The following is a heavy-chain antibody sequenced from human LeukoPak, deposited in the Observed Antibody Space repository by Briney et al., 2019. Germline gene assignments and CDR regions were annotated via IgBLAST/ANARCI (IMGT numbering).Heavy chain of an antibody. CDR2: IYSGGST. CDR3: ARVSFLKVEGQNWFDP. D-gene: IGHD1-1*01. Sequence: PGGSLRLSCAASGFTVSSNYMSWVRQAPGKGLEWVSVIYSGGSTYYADSVKGRFTISRGNSKNTLYLQMNSLRAEDTAVYYCARVSFLKVEGQNWFDPWGQGTLVTVSS. J-gene: IGHJ5*02. V-gene: IGHV3-66*02. CDR1: GFTVSSNY.